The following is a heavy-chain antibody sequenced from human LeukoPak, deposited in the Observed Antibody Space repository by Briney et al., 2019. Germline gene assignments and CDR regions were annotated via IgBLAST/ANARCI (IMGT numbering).Heavy chain of an antibody. Sequence: PGGSLRLSCAASGFTFSSYAMSWVRQAPGKGLEWVSAISGSGGSTYYADSVKGRFTISRDNSKNTLYPQMNSLRAEDTAVYYCTRIFYDSSGYYFDYWGQGTLVTVSS. CDR3: TRIFYDSSGYYFDY. V-gene: IGHV3-23*01. CDR2: ISGSGGST. D-gene: IGHD3-22*01. CDR1: GFTFSSYA. J-gene: IGHJ4*02.